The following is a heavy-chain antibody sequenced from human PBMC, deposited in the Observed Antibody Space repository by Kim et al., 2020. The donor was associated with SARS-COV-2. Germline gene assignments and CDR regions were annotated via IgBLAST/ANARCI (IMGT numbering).Heavy chain of an antibody. CDR1: GFTFSSYG. CDR3: AKFEYYDILTGYYPYYYYGMDV. Sequence: GGSLRLSCAASGFTFSSYGMHWVRQAPGKGLEWVAVIWYDGSNKYYADSVKGRFTISRDNSKNTLYLQMNSLRAEDTAVYYCAKFEYYDILTGYYPYYYYGMDVWGQGTTVTVSS. D-gene: IGHD3-9*01. CDR2: IWYDGSNK. J-gene: IGHJ6*02. V-gene: IGHV3-33*06.